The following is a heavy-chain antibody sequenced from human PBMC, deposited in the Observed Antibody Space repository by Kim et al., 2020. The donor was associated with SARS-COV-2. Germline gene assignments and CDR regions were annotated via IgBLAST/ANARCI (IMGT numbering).Heavy chain of an antibody. J-gene: IGHJ4*02. Sequence: ASVKVSCQASGYTFTSYGISWVRQAPGQGLEWMGWISAYNGNTNYAQKLQGRVTMTTDTSTSTAYMELRSLRSDDTAVYYCARGSKWLDSYYFDYWGQGTLVTVSS. CDR2: ISAYNGNT. V-gene: IGHV1-18*01. D-gene: IGHD5-12*01. CDR3: ARGSKWLDSYYFDY. CDR1: GYTFTSYG.